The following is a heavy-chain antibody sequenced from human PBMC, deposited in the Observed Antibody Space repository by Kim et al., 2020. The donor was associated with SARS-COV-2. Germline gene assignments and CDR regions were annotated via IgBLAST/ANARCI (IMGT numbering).Heavy chain of an antibody. V-gene: IGHV4-39*01. CDR1: GGSISSSSYY. J-gene: IGHJ5*02. CDR2: IYYSGST. Sequence: SETLSLTCTVSGGSISSSSYYWGWIRQPPGKGLEWIGSIYYSGSTYYNPSLKSRVTISVDTSKNQFSLKLSSVTAADTAVYYCARQTMVRGVVIILTGGNWFDPWGQGTLVTVSS. CDR3: ARQTMVRGVVIILTGGNWFDP. D-gene: IGHD3-10*01.